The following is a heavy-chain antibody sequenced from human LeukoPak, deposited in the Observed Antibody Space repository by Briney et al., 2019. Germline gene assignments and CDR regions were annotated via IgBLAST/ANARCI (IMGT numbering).Heavy chain of an antibody. V-gene: IGHV3-7*01. CDR3: TRRLDD. CDR2: IKHDESEK. CDR1: GFPFKSDW. J-gene: IGHJ4*02. D-gene: IGHD3-16*01. Sequence: GGSRRFSRAASGFPFKSDWMDGFRQAPGKGLEWVANIKHDESEKNYLDSVKGRFTISRDNAQNSLYLQMNGLRVEDTAVYYCTRRLDDWGQGTLVTVSS.